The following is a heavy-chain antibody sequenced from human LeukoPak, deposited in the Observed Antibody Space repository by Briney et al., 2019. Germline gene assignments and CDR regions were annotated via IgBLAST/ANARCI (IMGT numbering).Heavy chain of an antibody. CDR2: MNPNSGYT. J-gene: IGHJ5*02. CDR1: AYTFTNYD. CDR3: ARGVSGYDFWSGSTNWFDP. V-gene: IGHV1-8*01. Sequence: ASVKVSCKASAYTFTNYDINWVRQASGQGLEWMGWMNPNSGYTGYAQKFQGRVNITRNTSISTAYMELSSLRSEDTAVYYCARGVSGYDFWSGSTNWFDPWGQGTLVTVSS. D-gene: IGHD3-3*01.